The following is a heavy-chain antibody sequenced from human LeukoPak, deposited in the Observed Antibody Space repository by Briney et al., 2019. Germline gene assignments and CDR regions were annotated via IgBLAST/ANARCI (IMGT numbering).Heavy chain of an antibody. Sequence: GRSLRLSCAASGFTFDDYAMHWVRQAPGKGLEWVSGISWNSGSIGYADSVKGRFTISRDNAKNSLYLQMNSLRAEDTALYFCAKAGAYDSSGSFDYWGQGTLVTVSS. D-gene: IGHD3-22*01. CDR1: GFTFDDYA. CDR2: ISWNSGSI. CDR3: AKAGAYDSSGSFDY. V-gene: IGHV3-9*01. J-gene: IGHJ4*02.